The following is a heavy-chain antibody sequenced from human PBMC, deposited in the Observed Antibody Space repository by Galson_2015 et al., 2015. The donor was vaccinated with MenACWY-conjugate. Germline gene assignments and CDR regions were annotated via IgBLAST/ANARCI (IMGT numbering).Heavy chain of an antibody. D-gene: IGHD5-18*01. CDR1: GFTFTGYE. CDR3: ARVGTWIHQYFYYMDV. Sequence: SLRLSCAASGFTFTGYEFNWVRQAPGKGLEWLSYISKSGSPLYYADSVEGRFTISRDNIKKALVLEMNSLRAGDKGVYYCARVGTWIHQYFYYMDVWGKGTTVTVSS. J-gene: IGHJ6*03. CDR2: ISKSGSPL. V-gene: IGHV3-48*03.